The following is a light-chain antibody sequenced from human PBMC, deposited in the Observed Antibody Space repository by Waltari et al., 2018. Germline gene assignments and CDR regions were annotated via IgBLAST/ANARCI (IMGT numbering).Light chain of an antibody. CDR1: SSAVCGYKY. J-gene: IGLJ3*02. V-gene: IGLV2-14*03. CDR3: SSYTSSTVV. CDR2: DVS. Sequence: QSALTQPASVSGSPGQSITISCTGTSSAVCGYKYVSWYQQHPGKAPKLLIYDVSNRPSGVSNRFSGSKSGNTASLTISGLQAADEADYYCSSYTSSTVVFGGGTKLTVL.